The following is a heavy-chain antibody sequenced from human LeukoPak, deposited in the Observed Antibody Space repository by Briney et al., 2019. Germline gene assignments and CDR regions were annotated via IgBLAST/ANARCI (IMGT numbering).Heavy chain of an antibody. CDR1: GFTFSSYA. J-gene: IGHJ6*03. V-gene: IGHV3-30*02. CDR3: AKEGSITTYYYYYMDV. D-gene: IGHD1-26*01. CDR2: IRYDGSNK. Sequence: GGSLRLSCAASGFTFSSYAMSWVRQAPGKGLEWVAFIRYDGSNKYYADSVKGRFTISRDNSKNTLYLQMNSLRAEDTAVYYCAKEGSITTYYYYYMDVWGKGTTVTISS.